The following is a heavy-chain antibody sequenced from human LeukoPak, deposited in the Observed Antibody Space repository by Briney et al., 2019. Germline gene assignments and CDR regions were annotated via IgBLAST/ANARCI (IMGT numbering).Heavy chain of an antibody. J-gene: IGHJ1*01. D-gene: IGHD1-26*01. V-gene: IGHV3-23*01. CDR2: ISGSGVTT. Sequence: GGSLRVSCVASGFTFSSYAMSWVRQAPGKGLEWVSAISGSGVTTHYAGSVKGRFSISRDNSKNTLYLQMNSLRAEDTALYYCAKKVVVGATSPYSDFQDWGQGTLVTVSS. CDR1: GFTFSSYA. CDR3: AKKVVVGATSPYSDFQD.